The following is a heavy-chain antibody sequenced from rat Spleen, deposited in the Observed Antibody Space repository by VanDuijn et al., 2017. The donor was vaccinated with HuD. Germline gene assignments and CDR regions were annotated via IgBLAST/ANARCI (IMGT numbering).Heavy chain of an antibody. V-gene: IGHV5-25*01. CDR1: GYTFSNYD. CDR2: ISTGGANT. J-gene: IGHJ4*01. Sequence: EVQLVESGGGFVQPGRSLKLSCAASGYTFSNYDVAWVRQAPTKGLEWIASISTGGANTYYRDSVKGRFTISRDNAKSTLYLQMNSLRSEDTATYYCTRAGGVRVIDAWGQGASVTVSS. CDR3: TRAGGVRVIDA. D-gene: IGHD4-3*01.